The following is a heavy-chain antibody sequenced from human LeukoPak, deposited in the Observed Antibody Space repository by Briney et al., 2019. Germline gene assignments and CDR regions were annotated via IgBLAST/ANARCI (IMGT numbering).Heavy chain of an antibody. CDR2: IKHNGDEI. Sequence: GGSLRLSCAASGFTFSSCCMSWVRQAPGKGLGWVANIKHNGDEIYYVDSVKGRFTISIDKANNTLYLQMNSLRGEDTAVYYCARDEDWREISWGQGTLVTVSS. D-gene: IGHD3/OR15-3a*01. CDR1: GFTFSSCC. J-gene: IGHJ4*02. V-gene: IGHV3-7*01. CDR3: ARDEDWREIS.